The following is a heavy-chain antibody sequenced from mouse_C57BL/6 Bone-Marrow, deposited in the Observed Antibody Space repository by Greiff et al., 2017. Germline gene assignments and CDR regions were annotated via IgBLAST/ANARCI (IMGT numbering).Heavy chain of an antibody. Sequence: VKLQESGAELARPGASVKLSCKASGYTFTSYGISWVKQRTGQGLEWIGEIYPRSGNTYYNEKFKGKATLTADKSSSTAYMELRSLTSEDSAVYFSSITKDYYAMDYWGQGTSVTVSS. D-gene: IGHD1-1*01. CDR2: IYPRSGNT. CDR3: SITKDYYAMDY. V-gene: IGHV1-81*01. CDR1: GYTFTSYG. J-gene: IGHJ4*01.